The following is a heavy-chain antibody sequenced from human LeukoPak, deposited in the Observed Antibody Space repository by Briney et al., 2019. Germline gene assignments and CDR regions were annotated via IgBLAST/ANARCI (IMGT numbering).Heavy chain of an antibody. D-gene: IGHD4-23*01. CDR2: IYPRDSDT. V-gene: IGHV5-51*01. Sequence: GESLKISCKGSGXLFTSFLSAWVGQMPPEGLGCRGIIYPRDSDTTYSPSFQGQVTISADKSISTAYLQLSSLKASDTAMYYCARQFGGNSEFDYWGQGTLVTVSS. CDR1: GXLFTSFL. CDR3: ARQFGGNSEFDY. J-gene: IGHJ4*02.